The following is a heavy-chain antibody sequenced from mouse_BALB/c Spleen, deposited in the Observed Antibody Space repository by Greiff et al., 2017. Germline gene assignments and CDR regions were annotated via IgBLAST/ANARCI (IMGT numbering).Heavy chain of an antibody. CDR2: INPYNDGT. J-gene: IGHJ4*01. Sequence: VQLQQSGPELVKPGASVKMSCKASGYTFTSYVMHWVKQKPGQGLEWIGYINPYNDGTKYNEKFKGKATLTSDKSSSTAYMELSSLTSEDSAVYYCAREGGYDYGAMDYWGQGTSVTVSS. CDR3: AREGGYDYGAMDY. V-gene: IGHV1-14*01. CDR1: GYTFTSYV. D-gene: IGHD1-1*01.